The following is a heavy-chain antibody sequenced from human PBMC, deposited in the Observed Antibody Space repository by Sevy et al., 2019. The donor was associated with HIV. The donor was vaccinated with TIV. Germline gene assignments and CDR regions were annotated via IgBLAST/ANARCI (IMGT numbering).Heavy chain of an antibody. J-gene: IGHJ4*02. Sequence: ASVKVSCKASGGIFSSYAISWVRQAPGQGLEWMGGIIPIFGTANYAQKFQGRVTVTADESTSTAYMELSSLRSEDTAVYYCARGLIATRRGGGYYFDYWGQGTLVTVSS. CDR1: GGIFSSYA. D-gene: IGHD6-6*01. V-gene: IGHV1-69*13. CDR2: IIPIFGTA. CDR3: ARGLIATRRGGGYYFDY.